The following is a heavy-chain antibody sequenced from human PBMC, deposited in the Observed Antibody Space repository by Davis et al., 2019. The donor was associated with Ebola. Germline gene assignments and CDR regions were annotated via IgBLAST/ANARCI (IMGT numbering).Heavy chain of an antibody. J-gene: IGHJ4*02. CDR3: ARDPAFSSFDY. CDR2: ISGGSDNK. V-gene: IGHV3-23*01. CDR1: GFTFTDYA. D-gene: IGHD6-6*01. Sequence: GESLKISCAASGFTFTDYAMSWVRQAPGKGLEWVSRISGGSDNKDYADSVKGRFTISRDNSRNSLFLQMNSLRAEDTAVYYCARDPAFSSFDYWGQGALVTVSS.